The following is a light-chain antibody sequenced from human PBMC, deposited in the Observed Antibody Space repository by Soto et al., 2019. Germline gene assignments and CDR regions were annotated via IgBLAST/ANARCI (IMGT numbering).Light chain of an antibody. V-gene: IGLV2-23*02. CDR3: SSYAGGGIVI. CDR1: SSDVGNYNV. J-gene: IGLJ2*01. Sequence: QSALTQPASVSGSPGQSITISCTGTSSDVGNYNVVSWYQQHPGKAPKLMIYEVTERPSGVSNRFSGSKSGNTASLTISGLQAEDEADYHCSSYAGGGIVIFGGGTKLTVL. CDR2: EVT.